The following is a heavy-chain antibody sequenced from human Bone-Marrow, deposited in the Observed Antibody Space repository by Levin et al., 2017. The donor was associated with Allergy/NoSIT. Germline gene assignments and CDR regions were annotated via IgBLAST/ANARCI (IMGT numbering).Heavy chain of an antibody. V-gene: IGHV3-74*01. CDR3: ARREGYCSGGTCYFDY. CDR1: GFTFSSYW. D-gene: IGHD2-15*01. J-gene: IGHJ4*02. CDR2: INSDGSST. Sequence: VASVKVSCAASGFTFSSYWMHWVRQAPGKGLVWVSRINSDGSSTYYADSVKGRFTISRDNAKNTLYLQMNSLRAEDTAVYYCARREGYCSGGTCYFDYWGQGTLVTVSS.